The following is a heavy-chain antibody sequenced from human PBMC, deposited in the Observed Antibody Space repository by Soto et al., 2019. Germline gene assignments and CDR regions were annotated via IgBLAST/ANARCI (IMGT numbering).Heavy chain of an antibody. Sequence: GGSLRLSCAASGFTFSTYWMHWVRQAPGKGLVWVSLISSDGTTTSYADSVKGRFTISRDNAKSTLYLQMNNLRAEDTAVYYCARDTSGWYSPYYWSQGTLVTVSS. CDR3: ARDTSGWYSPYY. V-gene: IGHV3-74*01. J-gene: IGHJ4*02. CDR2: ISSDGTTT. CDR1: GFTFSTYW. D-gene: IGHD6-19*01.